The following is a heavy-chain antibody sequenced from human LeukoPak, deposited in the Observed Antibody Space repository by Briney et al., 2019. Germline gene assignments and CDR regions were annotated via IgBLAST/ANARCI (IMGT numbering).Heavy chain of an antibody. CDR2: IYYTGGT. V-gene: IGHV4-59*08. D-gene: IGHD6-19*01. J-gene: IGHJ4*02. CDR1: GGSIGSDY. Sequence: SETLSLTCTVSGGSIGSDYWTWIRQPPGKGLEYIGYIYYTGGTNYNPSLKSRVTISVDTSKNQFSLKLSSVTAAVTAVYFCAKYGNSGWVIDNWGQGTLVTVSS. CDR3: AKYGNSGWVIDN.